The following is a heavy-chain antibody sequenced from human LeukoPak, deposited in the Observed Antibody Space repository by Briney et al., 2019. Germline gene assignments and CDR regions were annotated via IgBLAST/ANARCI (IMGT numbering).Heavy chain of an antibody. V-gene: IGHV3-7*01. CDR1: GFTFSRSW. CDR2: IKPDGSEK. Sequence: GGSLRLSCAASGFTFSRSWMTWVRQAPGKGLEWVANIKPDGSEKNYVVSVKGRFTIPRDNAKNSLHLQMNSLRAEDTAVYYCAREYCSSTTCYTALDVWGKGTTVTVSS. CDR3: AREYCSSTTCYTALDV. J-gene: IGHJ6*04. D-gene: IGHD2-2*02.